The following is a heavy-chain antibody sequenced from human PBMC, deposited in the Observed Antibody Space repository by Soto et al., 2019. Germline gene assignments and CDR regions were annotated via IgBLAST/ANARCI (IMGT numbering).Heavy chain of an antibody. D-gene: IGHD5-12*01. V-gene: IGHV4-4*07. Sequence: PSQTLSLPCTVSGGSISSYYSSWIRRPAGKGLEWIGRIYTGGNTNYNPSLKSRVTMSVDTSKNQFSLKLSSVTAADTAVYYCEIENSGYDCGYWRQGTRGTVSP. J-gene: IGHJ4*02. CDR3: EIENSGYDCGY. CDR2: IYTGGNT. CDR1: GGSISSYY.